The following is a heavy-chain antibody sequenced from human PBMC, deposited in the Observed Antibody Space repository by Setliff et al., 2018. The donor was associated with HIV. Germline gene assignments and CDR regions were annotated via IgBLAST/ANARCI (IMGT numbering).Heavy chain of an antibody. J-gene: IGHJ5*02. CDR2: ISSTGYTI. Sequence: GESLKISCAASGFTFSSYSMNWVRQAPGKGPEWVSCISSTGYTIYYADSVKGRFTISRDNSKNTLYLQMNSLRAEDTAVYYCARDRTCSGGSCYGTWGQGTRVTVSS. V-gene: IGHV3-48*01. CDR1: GFTFSSYS. D-gene: IGHD2-15*01. CDR3: ARDRTCSGGSCYGT.